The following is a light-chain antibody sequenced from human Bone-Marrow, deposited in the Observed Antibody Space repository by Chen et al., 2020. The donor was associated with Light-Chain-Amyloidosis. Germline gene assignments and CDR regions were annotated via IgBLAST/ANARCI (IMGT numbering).Light chain of an antibody. CDR1: SGSIATNY. CDR3: QSYQGSSQGV. CDR2: EDD. Sequence: NFMLTQPHSVSESPGKTVIISCTRSSGSIATNYVQWYQQRPGSSPTTVIYEDDQRPSGVPDRFSGSIDRSADSASLTVSGLKTEDEADYYCQSYQGSSQGVFGGGTKLTVL. V-gene: IGLV6-57*01. J-gene: IGLJ3*02.